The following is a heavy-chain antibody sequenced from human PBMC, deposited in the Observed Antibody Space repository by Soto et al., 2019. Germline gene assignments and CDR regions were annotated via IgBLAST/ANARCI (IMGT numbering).Heavy chain of an antibody. Sequence: GGSLRLSCEASGFTFSSYSMNWVRQAPGKGLEWVSSITYSSSYKYYADSVKGRFTISRDNSKNTLYLQINSLRYEDTAVYYCARGDREDIAVVIGVRPGEYGVDVWGQGTTVTVSS. CDR1: GFTFSSYS. CDR3: ARGDREDIAVVIGVRPGEYGVDV. D-gene: IGHD2-15*01. J-gene: IGHJ6*02. V-gene: IGHV3-21*01. CDR2: ITYSSSYK.